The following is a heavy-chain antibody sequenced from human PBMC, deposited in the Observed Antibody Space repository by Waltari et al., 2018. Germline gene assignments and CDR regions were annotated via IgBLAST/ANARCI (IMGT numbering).Heavy chain of an antibody. D-gene: IGHD2-21*01. J-gene: IGHJ6*02. Sequence: QVQLVQSGAEVKKPGASVKISCKTSEYTFTSSYIHWVRQAPGQGLEWKGIINRSGGSKIYAQKFQGRVTMTRDTSTSTVDMELSSLRSDDTAVYYCALDTGALWMDVWGQGTTVTVSS. CDR3: ALDTGALWMDV. V-gene: IGHV1-46*01. CDR2: INRSGGSK. CDR1: EYTFTSSY.